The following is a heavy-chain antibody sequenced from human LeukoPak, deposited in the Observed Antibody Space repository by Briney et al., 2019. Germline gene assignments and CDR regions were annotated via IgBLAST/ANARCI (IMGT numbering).Heavy chain of an antibody. CDR3: AKHQFGDYIWGSYRYNDY. J-gene: IGHJ4*02. CDR2: ISGSGSSA. Sequence: PGGSLRLSCAASEFTFSSYAMTWVRQAPVKGLEWVSVISGSGSSAEYADSVKGRFTISRDNSKNTPYLQMNSLRAEDTAVYYCAKHQFGDYIWGSYRYNDYWGQGTLVTVSS. CDR1: EFTFSSYA. D-gene: IGHD3-16*02. V-gene: IGHV3-23*01.